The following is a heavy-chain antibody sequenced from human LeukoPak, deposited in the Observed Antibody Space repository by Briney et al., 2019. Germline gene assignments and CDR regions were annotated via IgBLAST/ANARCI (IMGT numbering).Heavy chain of an antibody. Sequence: GGSLRLSCVASGFXFSDYYMSWIRQAPGKGLEWVSYISSSSSYTNYADSVKGRFTISRDNAKNSLYLQMNSLRAEDTAVYYCARTMVRGVIADYWGQGTLVTVSS. V-gene: IGHV3-11*03. CDR1: GFXFSDYY. J-gene: IGHJ4*02. CDR3: ARTMVRGVIADY. CDR2: ISSSSSYT. D-gene: IGHD3-10*01.